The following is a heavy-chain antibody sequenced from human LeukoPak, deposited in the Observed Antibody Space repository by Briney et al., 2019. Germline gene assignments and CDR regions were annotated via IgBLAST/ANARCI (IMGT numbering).Heavy chain of an antibody. V-gene: IGHV4-39*01. CDR1: GGSIGSSSYY. J-gene: IGHJ6*03. CDR3: ARAYYYYMDV. CDR2: IYYSGST. Sequence: PSETLSLTCTVSGGSIGSSSYYWGWIRQPPGKGLEWIGSIYYSGSTYYNPSLKSRVTISVDTAKNQFSLKLSSVTAADTAVYYCARAYYYYMDVWGKGTTVTISS.